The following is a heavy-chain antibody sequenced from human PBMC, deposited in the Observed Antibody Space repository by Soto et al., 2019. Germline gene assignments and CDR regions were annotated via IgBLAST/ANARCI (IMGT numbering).Heavy chain of an antibody. J-gene: IGHJ4*02. D-gene: IGHD6-6*01. CDR3: AKAHRVYGRTWFFFDS. CDR2: ITAGGGTT. Sequence: EVQLLESGGGLVQPGGSLRLSCSASGFTFGNYAMRWVRQAPGKGLEWVSGITAGGGTTDYADSVKGRFTISRDNSKNTLYLQMSSLRVEDTAVYYCAKAHRVYGRTWFFFDSWGQGSLVTVSS. V-gene: IGHV3-23*01. CDR1: GFTFGNYA.